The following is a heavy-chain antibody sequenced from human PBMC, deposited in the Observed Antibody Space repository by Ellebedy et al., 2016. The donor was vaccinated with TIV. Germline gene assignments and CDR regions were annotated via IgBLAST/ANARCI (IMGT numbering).Heavy chain of an antibody. Sequence: SETLSLTXTVSGGPISSGDYYWSWIRQPPGKGLEWIGYIYYSGSTYYNPSLKSRVTISVDTSKNQFSLKLSSVTAADTAVYYCARKDYGDYYYYGMDVWGQGTTVTVSS. CDR1: GGPISSGDYY. D-gene: IGHD4-17*01. CDR3: ARKDYGDYYYYGMDV. J-gene: IGHJ6*02. CDR2: IYYSGST. V-gene: IGHV4-30-4*01.